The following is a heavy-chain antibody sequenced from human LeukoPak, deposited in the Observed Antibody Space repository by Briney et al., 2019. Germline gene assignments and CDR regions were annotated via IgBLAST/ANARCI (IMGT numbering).Heavy chain of an antibody. CDR1: GGSISSGGYY. D-gene: IGHD3-22*01. CDR3: ASVGSDYYDSSGYYAIDY. J-gene: IGHJ4*02. CDR2: IYYSGST. V-gene: IGHV4-31*03. Sequence: SETLSLTCTVSGGSISSGGYYWSWIRQHPGQGLEWIGYIYYSGSTYYNPSLKSRVTISVDTSKNQFSLKLSSVTAADTAVYYCASVGSDYYDSSGYYAIDYWGQGTLVTVSS.